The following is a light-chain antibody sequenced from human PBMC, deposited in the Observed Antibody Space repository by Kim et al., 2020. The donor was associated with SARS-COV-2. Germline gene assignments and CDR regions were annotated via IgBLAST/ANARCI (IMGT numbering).Light chain of an antibody. CDR3: GAWDSSLSVWL. Sequence: GQKVTISCSGSSSNIGKNFIFWYQQVPGTAPKLLIYDNDKRPSGMPDRFSGSKSGTSATLGITGLQTGDEADYYCGAWDSSLSVWLFGGGTQLTVL. CDR1: SSNIGKNF. CDR2: DND. V-gene: IGLV1-51*01. J-gene: IGLJ3*02.